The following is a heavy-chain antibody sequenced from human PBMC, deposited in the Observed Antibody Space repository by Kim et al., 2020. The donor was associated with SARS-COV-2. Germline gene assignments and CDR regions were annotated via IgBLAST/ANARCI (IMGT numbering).Heavy chain of an antibody. D-gene: IGHD5-12*01. Sequence: SETLSLTCNVSGYSISSVYYWGCIRQPPGKGLEWIGSIYHSGSTYYNPSLKSRVTISVDTSKNQFSLKLSSVTAADTAIYYCAKDDSGFLRFSWYFDLWGRGTLVTVSS. CDR1: GYSISSVYY. CDR3: AKDDSGFLRFSWYFDL. J-gene: IGHJ2*01. CDR2: IYHSGST. V-gene: IGHV4-38-2*02.